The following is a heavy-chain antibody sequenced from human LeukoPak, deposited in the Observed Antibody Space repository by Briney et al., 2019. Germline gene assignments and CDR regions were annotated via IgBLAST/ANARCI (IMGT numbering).Heavy chain of an antibody. CDR2: MNPNSGNT. Sequence: ASVKVSCKASGYTFTSYDINWVRQATGQGLEWMGWMNPNSGNTGYAQKFQGRVTMTRNTSISTAYMELGSLRSEDTAVYYCARAHSSSWYSYYYYYGMDVWGQGTTVTVSS. CDR1: GYTFTSYD. D-gene: IGHD6-13*01. V-gene: IGHV1-8*01. J-gene: IGHJ6*02. CDR3: ARAHSSSWYSYYYYYGMDV.